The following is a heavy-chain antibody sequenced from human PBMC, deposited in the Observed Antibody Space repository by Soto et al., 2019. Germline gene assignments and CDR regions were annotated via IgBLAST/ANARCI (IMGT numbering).Heavy chain of an antibody. V-gene: IGHV1-3*01. CDR3: ATSDTAMDFYYYYYGVDV. D-gene: IGHD5-18*01. Sequence: SVKVYCKPSGYPLPSSAMHWVRQATGQRLELMGWINAGNGNTKYSQKFQGRVTITRDTSASTAYMELSSLRSEDTAVYYCATSDTAMDFYYYYYGVDVWGQGTTVTVSS. CDR1: GYPLPSSA. CDR2: INAGNGNT. J-gene: IGHJ6*02.